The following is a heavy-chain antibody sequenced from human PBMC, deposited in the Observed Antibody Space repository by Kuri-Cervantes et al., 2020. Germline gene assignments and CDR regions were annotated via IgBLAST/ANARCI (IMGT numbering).Heavy chain of an antibody. V-gene: IGHV1-3*02. CDR1: GYTFTSYA. CDR2: SNAGNGNT. D-gene: IGHD1-7*01. Sequence: ASVKVSCKASGYTFTSYAMHWVRQAPGQRLEWMGWSNAGNGNTKYSQESQGRVTITRDTSASTAYMELRSLRSDDTAVYYCARVGGELRPDDYWGQGTLVTVSS. CDR3: ARVGGELRPDDY. J-gene: IGHJ4*02.